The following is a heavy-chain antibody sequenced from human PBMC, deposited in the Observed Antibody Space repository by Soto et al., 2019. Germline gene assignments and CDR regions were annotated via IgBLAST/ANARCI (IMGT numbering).Heavy chain of an antibody. CDR1: CFTFSRYG. Sequence: GAPGKVSCQGSCFTFSRYGISWGGPAPGQRAEGVGWVSAYNGNTNYAQKLQGRVTMTTDTSTSTAYMELRSLRSDDTAVYYCARDVTIFGVVIITIKNYYYYGMDVWGQGTTVTVSS. CDR3: ARDVTIFGVVIITIKNYYYYGMDV. V-gene: IGHV1-18*01. J-gene: IGHJ6*02. D-gene: IGHD3-3*01. CDR2: VSAYNGNT.